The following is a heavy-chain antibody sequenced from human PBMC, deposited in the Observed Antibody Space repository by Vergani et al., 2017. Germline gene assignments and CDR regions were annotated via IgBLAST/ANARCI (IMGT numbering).Heavy chain of an antibody. CDR1: GFTFDDYG. Sequence: EVQLVESGGGVVRPGGSLRLSCAVSGFTFDDYGMSWVRQAPGKGLEWVSGINWNGGGTGYADSVKGRFTISRDNAKNYLYLQMNSLRAEDTALYYCGMYCSSPTCGTHPRVQNYGMDVWGQGTTVTVS. V-gene: IGHV3-20*04. CDR2: INWNGGGT. J-gene: IGHJ6*02. D-gene: IGHD2-2*01. CDR3: GMYCSSPTCGTHPRVQNYGMDV.